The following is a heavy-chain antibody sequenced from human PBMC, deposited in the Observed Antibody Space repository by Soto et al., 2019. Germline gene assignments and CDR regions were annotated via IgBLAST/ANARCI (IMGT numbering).Heavy chain of an antibody. V-gene: IGHV4-34*01. Sequence: QVQLQQWGAGLLKPSETLSRTCAVYGGSFSGYYWSWIRQPPGKGLAWIGEINHSGGTNYTPSLKSRVTISVDTSKNQFALELISVTAADTAVYYCARRVTMQYYFDYWGQGTLVPVSS. D-gene: IGHD3-10*01. CDR3: ARRVTMQYYFDY. CDR1: GGSFSGYY. CDR2: INHSGGT. J-gene: IGHJ4*02.